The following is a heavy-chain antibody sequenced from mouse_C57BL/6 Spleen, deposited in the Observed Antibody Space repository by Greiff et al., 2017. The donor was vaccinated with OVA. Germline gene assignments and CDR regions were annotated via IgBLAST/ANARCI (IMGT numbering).Heavy chain of an antibody. Sequence: QVQLQQPGAELVKPGASVKMSCKASGYTFTSYWITWVKQRPGQGLEWIGDIYPGSGSTNYNEKFKSKATLTVDTSSSTAYMQLSSLTSEDSAVYYCARPYYGSSLWYFDVWGTGTTVTVSS. J-gene: IGHJ1*03. D-gene: IGHD1-1*01. CDR1: GYTFTSYW. CDR2: IYPGSGST. CDR3: ARPYYGSSLWYFDV. V-gene: IGHV1-55*01.